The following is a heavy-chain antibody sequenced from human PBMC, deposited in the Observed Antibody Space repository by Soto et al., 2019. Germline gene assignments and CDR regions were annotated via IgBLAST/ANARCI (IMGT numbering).Heavy chain of an antibody. CDR3: ARDRYFYSSGYYYADYYYYKGLDV. D-gene: IGHD3-22*01. J-gene: IGHJ6*02. CDR1: GYTFTGYS. CDR2: INPNSGGT. V-gene: IGHV1-2*04. Sequence: ASVKVSCKASGYTFTGYSMHWVRQAPGQGLEWMGWINPNSGGTNYAQNFQGWVTLTRDTSISTAYMELSRLRSDDTAVYYCARDRYFYSSGYYYADYYYYKGLDVWGQGTTVTVSS.